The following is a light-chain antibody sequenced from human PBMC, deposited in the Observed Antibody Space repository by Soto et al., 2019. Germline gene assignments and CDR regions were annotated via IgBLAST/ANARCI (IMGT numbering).Light chain of an antibody. CDR3: QQYNSYSPRT. V-gene: IGKV1-5*01. CDR2: TVS. CDR1: QTIGVW. Sequence: DIQMTQSPSTLSASVGDRVTITCRASQTIGVWLAWYQQKPGKAPKLLIHTVSSLESGVPSRFSGSGSGTEFTLTISSLQPDDFATYYCQQYNSYSPRTFGQGTKVDIK. J-gene: IGKJ1*01.